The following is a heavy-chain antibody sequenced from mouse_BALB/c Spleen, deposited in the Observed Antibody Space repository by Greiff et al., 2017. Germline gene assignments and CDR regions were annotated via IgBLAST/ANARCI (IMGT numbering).Heavy chain of an antibody. CDR2: ISSGGGST. CDR1: GFAFSSYD. Sequence: EVKLMESGGGLVKPGGSLKLSCAASGFAFSSYDMSWVRQTPEKRLEWVAYISSGGGSTYYPDTVKGRFTISRDNAKNTLYLQMSSLKSEDTAMYYCARRIVAYYYAMDYWGQGTSVTVSS. J-gene: IGHJ4*01. CDR3: ARRIVAYYYAMDY. D-gene: IGHD1-3*01. V-gene: IGHV5-12-1*01.